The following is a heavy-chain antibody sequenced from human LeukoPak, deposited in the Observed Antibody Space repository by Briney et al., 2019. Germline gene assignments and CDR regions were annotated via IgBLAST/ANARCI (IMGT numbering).Heavy chain of an antibody. Sequence: PSQTLSLTCTVSGGSISSGDYYWGWIRQPPGKGLEWIGYIYYSGSTYYNPSLKSRVTISVDTSKNQFSLKLSSVTAADTAVYYCARGIVVESYYYYGMDVWGKGTTVTVSS. CDR2: IYYSGST. CDR3: ARGIVVESYYYYGMDV. J-gene: IGHJ6*04. V-gene: IGHV4-30-4*01. D-gene: IGHD2-2*01. CDR1: GGSISSGDYY.